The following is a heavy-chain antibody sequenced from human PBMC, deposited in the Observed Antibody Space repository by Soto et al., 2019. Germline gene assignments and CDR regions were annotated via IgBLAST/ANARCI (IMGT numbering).Heavy chain of an antibody. CDR2: IWYDGSNK. D-gene: IGHD6-6*01. CDR3: ARGVIYSSSSDLVY. J-gene: IGHJ4*02. Sequence: GGSLRLSCAASGFTFSSYGMHWVRQAPGKGLEWVAVIWYDGSNKYYADSVKGRFTISRDNSKNTLYLQMNSLRAEDTAVYYCARGVIYSSSSDLVYWGQGTLVTVSS. V-gene: IGHV3-33*01. CDR1: GFTFSSYG.